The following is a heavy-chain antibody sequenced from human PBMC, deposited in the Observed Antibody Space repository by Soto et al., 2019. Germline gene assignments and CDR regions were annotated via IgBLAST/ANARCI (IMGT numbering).Heavy chain of an antibody. Sequence: QITLKESGPTLVKPTQTLTLTCTFSGFSLSSSGVGVGWIRQPPGKALEWLTFIYWDDDKRYSPSLKSRLTITKDTSKNQVLPTLPNMDPVDPATYYCARLVVAGITDYFDSWGQGTLLTGSS. D-gene: IGHD2-15*01. V-gene: IGHV2-5*02. J-gene: IGHJ4*02. CDR3: ARLVVAGITDYFDS. CDR2: IYWDDDK. CDR1: GFSLSSSGVG.